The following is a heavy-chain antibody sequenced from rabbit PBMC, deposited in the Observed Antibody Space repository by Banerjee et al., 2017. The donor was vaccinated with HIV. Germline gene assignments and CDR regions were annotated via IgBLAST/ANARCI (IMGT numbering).Heavy chain of an antibody. V-gene: IGHV1S45*01. CDR1: GFDFSRFG. Sequence: QEHLVESGGGLVQPEGSLTLSCKASGFDFSRFGMSWVRQAPGKGLEWISCIAGSSSGFTYSATWAKGRFTISKTSSTTVTLQMTSLTAADTATYFCARDLDGVIGWNFGWWGPGTLVTVS. D-gene: IGHD1-1*01. CDR3: ARDLDGVIGWNFGW. J-gene: IGHJ4*01. CDR2: IAGSSSGFT.